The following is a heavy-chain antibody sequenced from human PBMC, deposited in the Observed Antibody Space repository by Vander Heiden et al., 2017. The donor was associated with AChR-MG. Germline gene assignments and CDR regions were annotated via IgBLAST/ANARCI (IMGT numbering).Heavy chain of an antibody. D-gene: IGHD2-2*01. V-gene: IGHV3-9*01. J-gene: IGHJ4*02. Sequence: EVQLVESGGGLVQPGRSLRLSCAASGFTFGDYAIAGVRQAPGKGLEWVSGISWNSGSIGYADSVKGRFTISRDNAKNSLYLQMNSLRAEDTALYYCAKDIYSLGYCSSTSCPYFDYWGQGTLVTVSS. CDR2: ISWNSGSI. CDR1: GFTFGDYA. CDR3: AKDIYSLGYCSSTSCPYFDY.